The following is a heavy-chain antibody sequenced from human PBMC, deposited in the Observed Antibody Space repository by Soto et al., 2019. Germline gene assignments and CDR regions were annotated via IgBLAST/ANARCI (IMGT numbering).Heavy chain of an antibody. CDR2: INPNSGGT. V-gene: IGHV1-2*04. J-gene: IGHJ4*02. CDR3: ARARGSYYRGHGYFDY. Sequence: XSVKVSCKASGYTFTGYYMHWVRQAPGQGLEWMGWINPNSGGTNYAQKFQGWVTMTRGTSISTAYMELSRLRSDDTAVYYCARARGSYYRGHGYFDYWGQGTLVTVSS. D-gene: IGHD1-26*01. CDR1: GYTFTGYY.